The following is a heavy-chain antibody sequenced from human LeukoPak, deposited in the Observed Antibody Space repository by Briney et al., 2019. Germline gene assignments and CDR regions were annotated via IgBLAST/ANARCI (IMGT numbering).Heavy chain of an antibody. CDR2: IYSGGST. Sequence: GGSLRLSCAASGFTVSSNYMSWVRQAPGKGLEWVSVIYSGGSTYYADSVKGRFTISRDNSKNTLYLQMNSLRAEDTAVYYCARVDAYCGGDCYADYWGQGTLVTVSS. CDR3: ARVDAYCGGDCYADY. D-gene: IGHD2-21*02. J-gene: IGHJ4*02. V-gene: IGHV3-53*01. CDR1: GFTVSSNY.